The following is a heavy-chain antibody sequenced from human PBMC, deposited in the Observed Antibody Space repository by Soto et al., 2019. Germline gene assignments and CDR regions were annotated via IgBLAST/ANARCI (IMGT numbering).Heavy chain of an antibody. CDR1: GGTFSNYA. CDR2: IIPIFGTV. D-gene: IGHD3-16*02. J-gene: IGHJ5*02. V-gene: IGHV1-69*06. CDR3: AKFDPLGELSWFAP. Sequence: QEQLVQSGAEVKKPGSSVKVSCRASGGTFSNYAITWVRQAPGRGLEWVGGIIPIFGTVVYAQNLQGRVTITADNFTRMAYMELSSLRSDDTAVYSCAKFDPLGELSWFAPWGQGTLVTVSS.